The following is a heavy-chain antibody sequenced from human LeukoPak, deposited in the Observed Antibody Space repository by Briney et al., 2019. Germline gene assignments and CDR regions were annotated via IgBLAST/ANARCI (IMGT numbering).Heavy chain of an antibody. CDR1: GITVSSNY. Sequence: GGSLRLSCAASGITVSSNYTSWVRQAPGKGLEWVSLIYSDGSTYYADSVKGRFTISRDNSKNTVYLQMSSLRVEDTAVYYCFNYAYWGQGTLVTVSS. J-gene: IGHJ4*02. CDR2: IYSDGST. V-gene: IGHV3-66*01. D-gene: IGHD3-16*01. CDR3: FNYAY.